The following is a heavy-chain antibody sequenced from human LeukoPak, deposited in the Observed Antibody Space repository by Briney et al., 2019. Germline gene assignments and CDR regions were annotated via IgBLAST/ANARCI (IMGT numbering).Heavy chain of an antibody. J-gene: IGHJ5*02. V-gene: IGHV4-59*01. D-gene: IGHD3-10*01. CDR1: GGSISDYY. CDR2: IHYSGST. CDR3: ARWGRGSGSFNWFDP. Sequence: PSETLSLTCAVSGGSISDYYWSWIRQPPGKGLELIGYIHYSGSTNYNPSLKSRVTISVDTSNNHFSLKLTSVTAADTAIYYCARWGRGSGSFNWFDPWGQGTLVTVSS.